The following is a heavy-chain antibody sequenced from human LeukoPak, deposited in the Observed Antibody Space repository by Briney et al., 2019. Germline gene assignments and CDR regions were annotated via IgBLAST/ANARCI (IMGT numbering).Heavy chain of an antibody. D-gene: IGHD3-22*01. J-gene: IGHJ4*02. CDR1: GGSFSGYY. V-gene: IGHV4-34*01. CDR2: SNHSGST. Sequence: SETLSLTCAVYGGSFSGYYWSWIRQPPGKGLEWLGESNHSGSTNYNPSPTSRVTISVDTSKNQFSLKLSSVTAADTAVYYCARDYYDSSGYYYGIHDYWGQGTLVTVSS. CDR3: ARDYYDSSGYYYGIHDY.